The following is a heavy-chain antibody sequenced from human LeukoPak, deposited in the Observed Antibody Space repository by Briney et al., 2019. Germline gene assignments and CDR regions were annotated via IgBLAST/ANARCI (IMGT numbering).Heavy chain of an antibody. CDR2: ISSSGTTI. CDR1: GFTFSGYD. V-gene: IGHV3-48*03. Sequence: GGSLRLSCAASGFTFSGYDMNWVRQAPGKGLEWDSYISSSGTTIYYADSVRGRFTISRDNAKNSLYLQMNSLRAEDTAVYYCARGGSFFVYWGQGTLVTVSS. CDR3: ARGGSFFVY. J-gene: IGHJ4*02. D-gene: IGHD1-26*01.